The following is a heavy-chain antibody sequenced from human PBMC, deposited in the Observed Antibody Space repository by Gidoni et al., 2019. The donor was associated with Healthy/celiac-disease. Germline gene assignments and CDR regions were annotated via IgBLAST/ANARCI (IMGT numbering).Heavy chain of an antibody. D-gene: IGHD3-3*01. CDR1: GFSLSTSGMG. CDR2: IYWDDDK. Sequence: HITLKESGPTLVNPTQTLTLTCTISGFSLSTSGMGVGCICQPPGKALEWLALIYWDDDKRYSPSLKSRLTITKDTSKNQVVLTMTNMDPVDTATYYCAHRPRKTYYDFWSGRNRVGWFDPWGQGTLVTVSS. CDR3: AHRPRKTYYDFWSGRNRVGWFDP. J-gene: IGHJ5*02. V-gene: IGHV2-5*02.